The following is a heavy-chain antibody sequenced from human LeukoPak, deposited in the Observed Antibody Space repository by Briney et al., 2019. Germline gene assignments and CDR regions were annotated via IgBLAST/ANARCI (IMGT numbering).Heavy chain of an antibody. CDR1: GYTFTGFY. CDR3: ARGRDGYLNY. Sequence: ASVKVSCKASGYTFTGFYMHWGRQAPGQGLEWMGWINPNSGDTNYAQKFQGRVTMTGDTSISTAYMELRRLTSADTALYYCARGRDGYLNYWGQGTLVTVSS. CDR2: INPNSGDT. V-gene: IGHV1-2*02. D-gene: IGHD5-24*01. J-gene: IGHJ4*02.